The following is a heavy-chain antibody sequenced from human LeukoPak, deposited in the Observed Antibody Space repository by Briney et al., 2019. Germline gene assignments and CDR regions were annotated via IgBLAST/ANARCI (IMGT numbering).Heavy chain of an antibody. CDR2: IYTSGST. V-gene: IGHV4-4*07. D-gene: IGHD1-14*01. J-gene: IGHJ4*02. Sequence: SETLSLTCTVSGGSISSYYWSWIRQPAGKGLEWIGRIYTSGSTNYNPSLKSRVTMSVDTSKNQFSLKLSSVTAADTAVYYCARGRRDYNHEDYFDYWGQGTLVTVSS. CDR1: GGSISSYY. CDR3: ARGRRDYNHEDYFDY.